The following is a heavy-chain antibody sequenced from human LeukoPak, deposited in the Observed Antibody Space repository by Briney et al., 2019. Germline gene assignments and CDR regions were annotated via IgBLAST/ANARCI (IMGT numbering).Heavy chain of an antibody. CDR1: GFTFVDYA. J-gene: IGHJ3*02. V-gene: IGHV3-9*03. CDR3: AKEGPTLRGFLNSHDAFDI. CDR2: ISWNSGSI. D-gene: IGHD2/OR15-2a*01. Sequence: PGGSLRLSCAASGFTFVDYAMHWVRQAPGKGLEWVSGISWNSGSIGYADSVKGRFTISRDNAKNSLYPQMNSLRAEDMALYYCAKEGPTLRGFLNSHDAFDIWGQGTMVTVSS.